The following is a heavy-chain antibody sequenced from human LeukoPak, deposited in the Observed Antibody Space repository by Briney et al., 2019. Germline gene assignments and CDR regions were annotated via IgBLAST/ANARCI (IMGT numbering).Heavy chain of an antibody. CDR3: ARAGTSGSYYYYGMDV. J-gene: IGHJ6*02. V-gene: IGHV3-11*01. CDR1: GFTFSDYY. Sequence: PGGSLRLSCAASGFTFSDYYMSWIRQAPGKGLEWVSYINSSGSTIYYADSVKGRFTISRDNAKNSLYLQMNSLRAEDTAVYYCARAGTSGSYYYYGMDVWGQGTTVTVSS. D-gene: IGHD1-26*01. CDR2: INSSGSTI.